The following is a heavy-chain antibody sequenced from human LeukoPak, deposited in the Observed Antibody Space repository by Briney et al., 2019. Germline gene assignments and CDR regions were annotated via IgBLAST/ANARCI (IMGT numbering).Heavy chain of an antibody. D-gene: IGHD3-16*01. CDR3: ARDRFGESSPYYYYGMDV. CDR1: GYTFTSYG. V-gene: IGHV1-18*01. J-gene: IGHJ6*02. Sequence: ASVKVSCKASGYTFTSYGISWVRQAPGQGLEWMGWNSAYNGNTNYAQKLQGRVTMTTDTSTSTAYMELRSLRSDDTAVYYCARDRFGESSPYYYYGMDVWGQGTTVTVSS. CDR2: NSAYNGNT.